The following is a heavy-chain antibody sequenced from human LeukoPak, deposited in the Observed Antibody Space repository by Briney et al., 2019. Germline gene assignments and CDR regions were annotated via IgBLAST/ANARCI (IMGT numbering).Heavy chain of an antibody. Sequence: QPGGSLRLSCAASGFTFSSYGMHWVRQAPGKGLEWVAVISYDGSNKYYADSVKGRFTISRDNSKNTLYLQLNRLRTEDTAVYYYVKGRHSSGWPNWFDPWGQGTLVTVSS. J-gene: IGHJ5*02. CDR1: GFTFSSYG. V-gene: IGHV3-30*18. CDR2: ISYDGSNK. CDR3: VKGRHSSGWPNWFDP. D-gene: IGHD6-19*01.